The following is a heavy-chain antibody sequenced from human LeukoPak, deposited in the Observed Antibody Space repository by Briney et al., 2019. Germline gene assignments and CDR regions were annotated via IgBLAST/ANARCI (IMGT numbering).Heavy chain of an antibody. CDR3: ARYSVGELGAHYFDY. Sequence: GESLKISCKGSGYSFTSYWIGWVRHMPGKCLEWMGIIYPGDSDTRYSPPFQGQVTISADKSISTAYLQWSSLKASDTAMYYCARYSVGELGAHYFDYWGQGTLVTVSS. CDR1: GYSFTSYW. CDR2: IYPGDSDT. J-gene: IGHJ4*02. D-gene: IGHD3-10*01. V-gene: IGHV5-51*01.